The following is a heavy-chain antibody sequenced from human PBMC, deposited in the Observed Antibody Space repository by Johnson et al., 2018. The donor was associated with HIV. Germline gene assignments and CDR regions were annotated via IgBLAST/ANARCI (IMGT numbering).Heavy chain of an antibody. CDR3: ARGGSYLTLDDAVDI. CDR2: ISSSGSTI. CDR1: GFTFSDYY. D-gene: IGHD1-26*01. J-gene: IGHJ3*02. Sequence: QVQLVESGGGVVRPGGSLRLSCAASGFTFSDYYMNWIRQAPGKGLDWVSYISSSGSTIYYADSVKGRFTISRDNAKNSLYLQMNSLRAEDTAVYYCARGGSYLTLDDAVDIWGQGTMVTVSS. V-gene: IGHV3-11*04.